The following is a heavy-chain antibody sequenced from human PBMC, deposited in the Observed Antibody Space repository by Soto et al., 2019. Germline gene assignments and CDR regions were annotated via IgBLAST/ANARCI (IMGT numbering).Heavy chain of an antibody. CDR3: ARTGYFVPFDY. D-gene: IGHD3-22*01. Sequence: SETLSLTCAVYGGSFSVYYWSWIRQPPGKGLEWIGEINHSGSTNYNPSLKSRVTISVDTSKNQFSLKLSSVTAADTAVYYCARTGYFVPFDYWGQGTLVTVS. CDR2: INHSGST. CDR1: GGSFSVYY. J-gene: IGHJ4*02. V-gene: IGHV4-34*01.